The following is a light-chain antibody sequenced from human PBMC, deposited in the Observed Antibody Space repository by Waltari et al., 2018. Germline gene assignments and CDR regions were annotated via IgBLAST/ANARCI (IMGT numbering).Light chain of an antibody. V-gene: IGKV1-5*03. CDR1: QGIGRW. Sequence: DIQMTQSPSTLSASVGNRVTITCRASQGIGRWLAWYQQKPGKAPKFLLYKASSLESGVPARFSGSGSGTEVSPTISSLQPDDFATDYCQHYNSYSSWTFGQGTKVEIK. CDR3: QHYNSYSSWT. J-gene: IGKJ1*01. CDR2: KAS.